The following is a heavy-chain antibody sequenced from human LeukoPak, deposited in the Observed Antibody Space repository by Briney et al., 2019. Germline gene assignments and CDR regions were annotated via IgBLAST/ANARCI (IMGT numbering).Heavy chain of an antibody. CDR2: IYYSGST. CDR1: GGSISSYY. V-gene: IGHV4-59*01. Sequence: SETLSLTCTVSGGSISSYYWSWIRQPPGKGLEWIGYIYYSGSTNYNPSLKSRVTISVDTSKNQFSLKLSSVTAADTAVYYSARAVDGDGYPNWFDPWGQGTLVTVSS. J-gene: IGHJ5*02. D-gene: IGHD5-24*01. CDR3: ARAVDGDGYPNWFDP.